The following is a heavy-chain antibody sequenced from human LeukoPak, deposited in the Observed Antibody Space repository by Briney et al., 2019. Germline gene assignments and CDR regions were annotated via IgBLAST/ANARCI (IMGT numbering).Heavy chain of an antibody. D-gene: IGHD3-10*01. J-gene: IGHJ6*03. V-gene: IGHV4-34*01. Sequence: SETLSLTCAVYGGSFSGYYWSWIRQPPGKGLEWIGEINHSGSTNYNPSLKSRVTISVDTSKNQFSLKLSSVTAADTAVYYCARMIRRITMVRGVIVYYYYMDVWGKGTTVTISS. CDR3: ARMIRRITMVRGVIVYYYYMDV. CDR1: GGSFSGYY. CDR2: INHSGST.